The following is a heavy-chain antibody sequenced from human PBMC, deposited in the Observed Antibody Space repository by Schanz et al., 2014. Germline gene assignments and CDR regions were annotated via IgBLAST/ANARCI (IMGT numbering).Heavy chain of an antibody. Sequence: QVQVVQSGAEVKKPGASVKVSCKASGYTFTSYYMHWVRQAPGQGLEWMGWISVYHGHTNYAEKVHGRVTMTTDTSTSTAYMELRSLISDDTAVYYCVRDAGWAFGDYHGMDVWGQGTSVTVSS. CDR2: ISVYHGHT. J-gene: IGHJ6*02. V-gene: IGHV1-18*04. CDR3: VRDAGWAFGDYHGMDV. D-gene: IGHD3-10*01. CDR1: GYTFTSYY.